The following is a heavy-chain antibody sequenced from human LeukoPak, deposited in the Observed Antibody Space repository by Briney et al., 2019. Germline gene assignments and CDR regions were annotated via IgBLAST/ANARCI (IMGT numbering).Heavy chain of an antibody. D-gene: IGHD3-22*01. Sequence: GASVKVSCKASRYTLTSYDINWVRQATGQGLEWMGWMNPNSGKTGYAQKFQGRVTMTRNTSISTAYMELSSLRSEDTAVYYCARAQGSGLDYWGQGTLVTVSS. J-gene: IGHJ4*02. CDR3: ARAQGSGLDY. CDR2: MNPNSGKT. V-gene: IGHV1-8*01. CDR1: RYTLTSYD.